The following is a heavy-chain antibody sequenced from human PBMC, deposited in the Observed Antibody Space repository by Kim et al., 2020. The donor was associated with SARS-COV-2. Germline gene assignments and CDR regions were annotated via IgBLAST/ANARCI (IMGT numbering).Heavy chain of an antibody. D-gene: IGHD5-18*01. J-gene: IGHJ4*02. CDR2: ISYDGSNK. CDR3: AKPFRIQLWLAPIIDY. Sequence: GGSLRLSCAASGFTFSSYGMHWVRQAPGKGLEWVAVISYDGSNKYYADSVKGRFTISRDNSKNTLYLQMNSLRAEDTAVYYCAKPFRIQLWLAPIIDYWGQGNLVTVSS. CDR1: GFTFSSYG. V-gene: IGHV3-30*18.